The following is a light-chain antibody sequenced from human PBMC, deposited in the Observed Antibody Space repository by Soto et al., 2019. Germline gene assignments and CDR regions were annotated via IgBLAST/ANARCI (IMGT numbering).Light chain of an antibody. CDR1: RHVYINA. V-gene: IGKV3-20*01. CDR2: GAS. J-gene: IGKJ3*01. CDR3: QQYGASPFT. Sequence: VVLTQSPATLSLSPGDRATLSCRASRHVYINALGWYQQKPGRTPTLLIYGASTRATDIPDRFSATGSGTDFSLTISGVEPEDSAVYYCQQYGASPFTFGAGNRLEI.